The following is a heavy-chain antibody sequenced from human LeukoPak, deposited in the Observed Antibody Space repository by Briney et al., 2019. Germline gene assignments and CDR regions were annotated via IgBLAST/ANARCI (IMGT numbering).Heavy chain of an antibody. CDR1: GGSISSYY. J-gene: IGHJ4*02. D-gene: IGHD3-22*01. Sequence: SSETLSLTCTVSGGSISSYYWSWIRQPPGKGLEWVGYIYYSGSTKYNPSLKSRVTISVDTSKNQLSLKVGSVTAADTAVYYCARRDYDDSSGYHSSYFDHWGQGTLVTVSS. CDR2: IYYSGST. CDR3: ARRDYDDSSGYHSSYFDH. V-gene: IGHV4-59*08.